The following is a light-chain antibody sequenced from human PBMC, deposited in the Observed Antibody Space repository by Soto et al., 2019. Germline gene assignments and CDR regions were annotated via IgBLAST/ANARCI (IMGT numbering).Light chain of an antibody. V-gene: IGKV3-11*01. CDR2: QTS. CDR1: QYINTR. J-gene: IGKJ1*01. CDR3: HQRQSWPRT. Sequence: EIVLTQSPATLSSFPRDRVTLSCRASQYINTRLAWYQHRPGHAPRLLIYQTSIRAAGITARFSASGSGTDFTLTISDVQPEDFALYYCHQRQSWPRTFGQGTKVDI.